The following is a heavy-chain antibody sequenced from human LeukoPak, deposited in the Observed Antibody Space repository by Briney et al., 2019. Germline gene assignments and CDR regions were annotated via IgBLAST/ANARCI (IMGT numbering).Heavy chain of an antibody. V-gene: IGHV4-34*01. D-gene: IGHD3-3*01. J-gene: IGHJ4*02. CDR1: GGSFIGYY. Sequence: RTSETLSLTRAVYGGSFIGYYWSGIRQPPGKELEWIGEINHSGGANYNPSLKSRVTISADTSKSQFSLKLGSVTAADTAVYYCARVPLRFLEPFDYWGQGTLVTVSS. CDR3: ARVPLRFLEPFDY. CDR2: INHSGGA.